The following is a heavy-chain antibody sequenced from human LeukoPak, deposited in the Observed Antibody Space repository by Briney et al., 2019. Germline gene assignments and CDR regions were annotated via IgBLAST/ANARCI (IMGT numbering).Heavy chain of an antibody. J-gene: IGHJ4*02. CDR1: GFTFSSYA. D-gene: IGHD3-22*01. Sequence: GGSLRLSCAASGFTFSSYAMSWVRKAPGKGLEWVSAISGSGGSTYYADSVKGRFTISRDNSKNTLYLQMNSLRAEDTAVYYCAKGGYYYDSSGYYTRKPFDYWGQGTLVTVSS. V-gene: IGHV3-23*01. CDR2: ISGSGGST. CDR3: AKGGYYYDSSGYYTRKPFDY.